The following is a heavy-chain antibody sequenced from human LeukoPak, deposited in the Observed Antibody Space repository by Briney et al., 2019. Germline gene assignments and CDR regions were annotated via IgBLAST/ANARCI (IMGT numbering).Heavy chain of an antibody. V-gene: IGHV3-48*03. J-gene: IGHJ4*02. CDR1: GFTFSSYE. Sequence: GGSLRLSCAASGFTFSSYEMNWVRQAPGKGLEWVSYISSSGSTIYYADSVKGRFTISRDNAKNSLYLQMNSLRAEDTAVYYCARVADYVWGSYRYTAFDYWGQGTLVTVSS. D-gene: IGHD3-16*02. CDR3: ARVADYVWGSYRYTAFDY. CDR2: ISSSGSTI.